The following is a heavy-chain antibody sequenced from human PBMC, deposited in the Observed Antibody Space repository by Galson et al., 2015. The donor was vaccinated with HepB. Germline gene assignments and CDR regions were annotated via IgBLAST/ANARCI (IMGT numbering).Heavy chain of an antibody. CDR1: GFSLSTSGMC. V-gene: IGHV2-70*01. CDR3: ARIRPWFGEEYYFDY. CDR2: IDWDDDK. D-gene: IGHD3-10*01. J-gene: IGHJ4*02. Sequence: PALVKPTQTLTLTCTFSGFSLSTSGMCVSWIRQPPGKALEWLALIDWDDDKYYSTSLKTRLTISKDTSKNQAVLTMTNMDPVDTATYYCARIRPWFGEEYYFDYWGQGTLVTVSS.